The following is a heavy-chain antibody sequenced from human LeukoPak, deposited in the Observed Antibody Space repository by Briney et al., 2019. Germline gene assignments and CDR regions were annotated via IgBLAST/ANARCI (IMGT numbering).Heavy chain of an antibody. CDR3: ARGSLTAMGGFDY. D-gene: IGHD5-18*01. Sequence: GGSLRLSCAASGFTFDDYGMSWVRQAPGKGLEWVSGINWNGGSTGYADSVKGRFTISRDNAQNSLYLQMNSLRAEDTALYHCARGSLTAMGGFDYWGQGTLVTVSS. J-gene: IGHJ4*02. CDR1: GFTFDDYG. V-gene: IGHV3-20*01. CDR2: INWNGGST.